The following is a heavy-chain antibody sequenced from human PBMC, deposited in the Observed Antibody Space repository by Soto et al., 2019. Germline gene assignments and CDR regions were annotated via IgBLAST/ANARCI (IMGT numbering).Heavy chain of an antibody. CDR3: ARDGYDILPGLSWFDP. D-gene: IGHD3-9*01. CDR1: GGTFSSYA. Sequence: QVQLVQSGAEVKKPGSSVKVSCKASGGTFSSYAISWVRQAPGQGLEWMGGVIPIFGTANYAQKFQGRVTITADESTSTAYMELSSLRSEDTAVYYCARDGYDILPGLSWFDPWGQGALVTVSS. CDR2: VIPIFGTA. J-gene: IGHJ5*02. V-gene: IGHV1-69*01.